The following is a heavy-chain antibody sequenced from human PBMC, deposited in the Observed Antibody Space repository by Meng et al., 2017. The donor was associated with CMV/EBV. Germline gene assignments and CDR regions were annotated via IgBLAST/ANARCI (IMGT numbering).Heavy chain of an antibody. CDR1: GGSVSSGSYY. J-gene: IGHJ6*02. CDR3: ARDWITIFDYYYGMDV. D-gene: IGHD3-3*01. V-gene: IGHV4-61*01. Sequence: SETLSLTCTVSGGSVSSGSYYWSWIRQPPGKGLEWIGYIYYSGSTNYNPSLKSRVTISVDTSKNQFSLKLSSVTAADTAVYYCARDWITIFDYYYGMDVWGQGTTVTVSS. CDR2: IYYSGST.